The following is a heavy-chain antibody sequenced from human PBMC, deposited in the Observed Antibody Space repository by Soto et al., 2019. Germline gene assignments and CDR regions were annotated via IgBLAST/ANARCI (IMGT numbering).Heavy chain of an antibody. J-gene: IGHJ4*02. CDR1: GFTFSSSP. CDR2: ISSNGGNT. Sequence: GGSLRLSCAASGFTFSSSPMHWVRQAPGKRPEYVSSISSNGGNTYYADSVKGPFTISRDNSKNTLYLQMNTLRAEDTAIYYCAKGFRSGAYYDILTGYYSPIDYWGQGTLVTVSS. D-gene: IGHD3-9*01. CDR3: AKGFRSGAYYDILTGYYSPIDY. V-gene: IGHV3-64*04.